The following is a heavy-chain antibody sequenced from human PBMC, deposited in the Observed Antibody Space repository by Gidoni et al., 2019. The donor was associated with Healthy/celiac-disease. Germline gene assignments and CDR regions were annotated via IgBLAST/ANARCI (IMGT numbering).Heavy chain of an antibody. CDR1: GFTFSSYD. CDR3: ARGGGGGIAAAGGGEDDY. D-gene: IGHD6-13*01. Sequence: EVQLVESGGGLVQPGGSLRLSCAASGFTFSSYDMHWVRQATGKGLEWVSAIGTAGDTYYPGSVKGRFTISRENAKNSLYLQMNSLRAGDTAVYYCARGGGGGIAAAGGGEDDYWGQGTLVTVSS. V-gene: IGHV3-13*01. CDR2: IGTAGDT. J-gene: IGHJ4*02.